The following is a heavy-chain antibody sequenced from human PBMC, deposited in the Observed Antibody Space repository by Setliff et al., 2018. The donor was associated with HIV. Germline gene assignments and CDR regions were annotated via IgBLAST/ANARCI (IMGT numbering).Heavy chain of an antibody. CDR3: AKDRGRIAAAGYFDS. CDR2: IKQDESEK. CDR1: GFTFSSYW. J-gene: IGHJ4*02. D-gene: IGHD6-13*01. V-gene: IGHV3-7*03. Sequence: LRLSCAASGFTFSSYWMSWVRQAPGKGLEWVANIKQDESEKHYVDSVRGRFSISRDNAKNSLYLQMESLRPEDTALYYCAKDRGRIAAAGYFDSWGQGTQVTVSS.